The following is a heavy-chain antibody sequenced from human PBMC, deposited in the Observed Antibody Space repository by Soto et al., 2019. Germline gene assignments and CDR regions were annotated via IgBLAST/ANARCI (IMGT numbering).Heavy chain of an antibody. D-gene: IGHD3-3*01. CDR1: GFTFSTYA. CDR3: AKRPSYDFVN. CDR2: INKNGGST. Sequence: EVQLLESGGGLVQPGGSLRLSCAASGFTFSTYAMSWVRQATGKGLEWVSSINKNGGSTFYADSVKGRFTISRDNSKDTLFLQMNSLRAEDTALYYCAKRPSYDFVNWGQGTLVTVSS. J-gene: IGHJ4*02. V-gene: IGHV3-23*01.